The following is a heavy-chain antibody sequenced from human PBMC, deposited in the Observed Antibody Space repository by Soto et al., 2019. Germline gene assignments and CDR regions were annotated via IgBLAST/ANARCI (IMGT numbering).Heavy chain of an antibody. V-gene: IGHV1-8*02. J-gene: IGHJ5*01. Sequence: ASVKVSCKASGNSFTTYDIHWVRQAPGHGLEWMGWMNPNSGNTGYAQNFRGRVTMTQNTAIGTAYMELSSLRSDDTATYYCTRAYGAETFDFWGQGTRVTVSS. CDR3: TRAYGAETFDF. CDR1: GNSFTTYD. D-gene: IGHD3-10*01. CDR2: MNPNSGNT.